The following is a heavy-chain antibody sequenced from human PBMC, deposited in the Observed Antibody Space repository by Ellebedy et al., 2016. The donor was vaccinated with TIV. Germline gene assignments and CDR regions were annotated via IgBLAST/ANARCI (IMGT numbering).Heavy chain of an antibody. D-gene: IGHD3-22*01. J-gene: IGHJ4*02. CDR3: ARKYYYDSSAFYY. CDR1: GGSFSDYY. CDR2: INHSGST. V-gene: IGHV4-34*01. Sequence: MPSETLSLTCAVYGGSFSDYYWTWIRQPPGKGMEWIGEINHSGSTNYNPSFKIRVSISVDTSKNQFSLKLSSVTAADTAVYYCARKYYYDSSAFYYWGQGTLVTVSS.